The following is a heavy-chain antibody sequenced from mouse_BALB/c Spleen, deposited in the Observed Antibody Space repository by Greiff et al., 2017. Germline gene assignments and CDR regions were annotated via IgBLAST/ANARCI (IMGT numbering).Heavy chain of an antibody. CDR1: GFTFSSYT. J-gene: IGHJ3*01. V-gene: IGHV5-9*03. D-gene: IGHD2-1*01. CDR3: ARYGNYGWFAY. Sequence: DVKLVESGGGLVKPGGSLKLSCAASGFTFSSYTMSWVRQTPEKRLEWVATISSGGGNTYYPDSVKGRFTISRDNAKNNLYLQMSSLRSEDTALYYCARYGNYGWFAYWGQGTLVTVSA. CDR2: ISSGGGNT.